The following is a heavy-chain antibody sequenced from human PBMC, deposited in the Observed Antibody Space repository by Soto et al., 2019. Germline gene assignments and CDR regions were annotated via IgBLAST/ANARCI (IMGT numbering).Heavy chain of an antibody. V-gene: IGHV4-59*08. CDR1: GGSISSYY. D-gene: IGHD3-10*01. J-gene: IGHJ4*02. CDR3: ARHEATMAVDY. CDR2: IYYSGST. Sequence: PSETLSLTCTVSGGSISSYYWSWIRQPPGKGLEWIGYIYYSGSTNYNPSLKSRVTISVDTSKNQFSLKLSSVTAADTAVYYCARHEATMAVDYWGQGTLVTVSS.